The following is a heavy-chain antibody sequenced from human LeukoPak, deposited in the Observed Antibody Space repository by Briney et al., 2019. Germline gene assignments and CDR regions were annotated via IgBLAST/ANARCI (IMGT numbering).Heavy chain of an antibody. Sequence: PSQTLSLTCTVSGGSISSGSYYWSWIRQPAGKGLEWIGRIYTSGSTNYNPSLKSRVTISVDTSKNQFSLKLSSVTAADTAVYYCARIMNSRYFDYWGQGTLVTVSS. CDR1: GGSISSGSYY. J-gene: IGHJ4*02. CDR3: ARIMNSRYFDY. V-gene: IGHV4-61*02. CDR2: IYTSGST. D-gene: IGHD1-7*01.